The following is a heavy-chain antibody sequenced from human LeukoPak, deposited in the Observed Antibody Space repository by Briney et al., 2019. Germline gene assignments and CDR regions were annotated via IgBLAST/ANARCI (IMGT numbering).Heavy chain of an antibody. J-gene: IGHJ4*02. CDR3: ARDQRGAATQGDY. CDR2: IIPIFGTA. V-gene: IGHV1-69*13. CDR1: GGTFSSYA. D-gene: IGHD2-15*01. Sequence: ASVKVSCKASGGTFSSYAISWVRRAPGQGLEWMGGIIPIFGTANYAQKFQGRVTITADESTSTAYMELRSLRSDDTAVYYCARDQRGAATQGDYWGQGTLVTVSS.